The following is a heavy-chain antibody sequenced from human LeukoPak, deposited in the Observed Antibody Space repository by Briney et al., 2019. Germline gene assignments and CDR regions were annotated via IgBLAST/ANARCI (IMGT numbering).Heavy chain of an antibody. V-gene: IGHV3-23*01. D-gene: IGHD3-9*01. CDR3: AKYNDTPPKRDHICY. CDR2: ISSSGGST. J-gene: IGHJ4*02. Sequence: PRGSLRLSCAASRFTFSNYAMSWVRQAPGKGLEWVSPISSSGGSTCYANSMMGRFTISRNNSKNTLYLQMNSLRAEHTAVYYCAKYNDTPPKRDHICYWGQGTLVTVSS. CDR1: RFTFSNYA.